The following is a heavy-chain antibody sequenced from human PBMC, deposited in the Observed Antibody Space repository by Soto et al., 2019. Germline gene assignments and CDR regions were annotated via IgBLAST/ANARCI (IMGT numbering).Heavy chain of an antibody. D-gene: IGHD3-22*01. CDR2: INPNSGGT. V-gene: IGHV1-2*04. CDR3: ARSRRYYDSSGYYP. J-gene: IGHJ4*02. Sequence: ASVKVSCKASGYTFTGYYMHWVRQAPGQGLEWMGWINPNSGGTNYAQKFQGWVTMTRDTSISTAYMELSRLRSDDTAVYYCARSRRYYDSSGYYPWGQGTPVTVSS. CDR1: GYTFTGYY.